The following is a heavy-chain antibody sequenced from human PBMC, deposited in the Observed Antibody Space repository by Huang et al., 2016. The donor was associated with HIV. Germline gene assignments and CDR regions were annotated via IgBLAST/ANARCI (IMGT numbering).Heavy chain of an antibody. CDR2: ISVYNGNT. Sequence: QVQLVQSGAEVKKPGASVKVSCKASGYTFSSFGISWVRQAPGPGLELGGWISVYNGNTKVAQKFQGRLTMTTDTSTSTAYMKLRSLRSDDTAVYYCARGGGIQLWLLGYYYMDVWGNGTTVTVSS. CDR1: GYTFSSFG. CDR3: ARGGGIQLWLLGYYYMDV. J-gene: IGHJ6*03. V-gene: IGHV1-18*01. D-gene: IGHD5-18*01.